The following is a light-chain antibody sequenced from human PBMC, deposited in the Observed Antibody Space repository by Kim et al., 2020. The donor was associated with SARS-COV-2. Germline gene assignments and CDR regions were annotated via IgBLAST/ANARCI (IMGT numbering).Light chain of an antibody. CDR3: QQRSNWIT. CDR1: QSVSSF. Sequence: SLSPGERATLSCRASQSVSSFLAWYQQKPGQAPRLLIYDASNRATGIPARFSGSGSGTDFTLTISSLEPEDIAVYYCQQRSNWITFGQGTRLEIK. V-gene: IGKV3-11*01. J-gene: IGKJ5*01. CDR2: DAS.